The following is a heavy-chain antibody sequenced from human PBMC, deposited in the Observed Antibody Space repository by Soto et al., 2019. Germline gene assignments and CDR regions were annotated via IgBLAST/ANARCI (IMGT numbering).Heavy chain of an antibody. V-gene: IGHV3-23*01. CDR3: AKADGEQWLLPHLDK. J-gene: IGHJ4*02. CDR1: GFNFKKFA. D-gene: IGHD6-19*01. CDR2: IRCCGGST. Sequence: EVQLLESGGGVVQPGGSLRLSCVASGFNFKKFAMHWVRQAPGEGLEWVAGIRCCGGSTSYADSVKGRFSIARDDSTNTLSLQMNNLRVEDTAQDYWAKADGEQWLLPHLDKWGQGTLVTVS.